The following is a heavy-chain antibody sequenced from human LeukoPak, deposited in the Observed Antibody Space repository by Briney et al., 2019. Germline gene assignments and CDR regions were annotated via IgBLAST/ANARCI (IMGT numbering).Heavy chain of an antibody. Sequence: SETLSLTCTVSGGSITSYYWSWIRQPPGKGLEWIGYIYYSGSTNYNPSLKSRVTISVDTSKNQFSLKLSSVTAADTAVYYCARASIAAASFPWYFDLWGRGTLVTVSS. CDR1: GGSITSYY. J-gene: IGHJ2*01. V-gene: IGHV4-59*01. D-gene: IGHD6-13*01. CDR3: ARASIAAASFPWYFDL. CDR2: IYYSGST.